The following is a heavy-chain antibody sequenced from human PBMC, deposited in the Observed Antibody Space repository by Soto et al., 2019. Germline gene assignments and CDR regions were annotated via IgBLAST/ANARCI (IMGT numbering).Heavy chain of an antibody. CDR2: INHSGST. CDR1: GGSFSGYY. D-gene: IGHD3-10*01. V-gene: IGHV4-34*01. J-gene: IGHJ5*02. Sequence: PSETLSLTCAVYGGSFSGYYWSWIRQPPGKGLEWIGEINHSGSTNYNPSLKSRVTISVDTSKNQFSLKLSSVTAADTAVYYCASRHDYYGSGSYEKRNNWFDPWGQGTLVTVSS. CDR3: ASRHDYYGSGSYEKRNNWFDP.